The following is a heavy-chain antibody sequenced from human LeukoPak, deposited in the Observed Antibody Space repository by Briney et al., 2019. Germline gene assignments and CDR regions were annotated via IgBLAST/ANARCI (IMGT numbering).Heavy chain of an antibody. CDR2: IRYDGSNK. J-gene: IGHJ4*02. CDR1: GFTFSRYD. D-gene: IGHD6-19*01. CDR3: ATLERGYAVAVDY. V-gene: IGHV3-30*02. Sequence: GGSLRLSCAASGFTFSRYDMHWVRQAPGKGLEWVTFIRYDGSNKYYADSVKGRFTISRDNSKNTVYLQMNSLRAEDTAVYYCATLERGYAVAVDYWGQGTLVTVSS.